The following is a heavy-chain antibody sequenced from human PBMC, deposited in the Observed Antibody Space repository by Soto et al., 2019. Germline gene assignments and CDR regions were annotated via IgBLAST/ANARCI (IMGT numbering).Heavy chain of an antibody. Sequence: ASVKVSCQASGYTFTSYAMHWVRHAPGQRREWMGWINAGNGNTKYSQKFQGRVTITRDTSASTAYMELSSLRSEDTAVYYCAREGYCSSTSCYTAYYYYGMDVWGQGATVTVSS. D-gene: IGHD2-2*02. CDR3: AREGYCSSTSCYTAYYYYGMDV. J-gene: IGHJ6*02. V-gene: IGHV1-3*01. CDR1: GYTFTSYA. CDR2: INAGNGNT.